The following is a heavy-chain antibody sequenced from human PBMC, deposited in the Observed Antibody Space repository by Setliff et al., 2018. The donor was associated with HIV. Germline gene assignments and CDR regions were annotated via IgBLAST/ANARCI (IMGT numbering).Heavy chain of an antibody. CDR1: GFTFSTYW. Sequence: GESLRLSCAASGFTFSTYWMHWVRQAPGKGLVWVSRIHADGSSTHYADSVRGRFTISRDNRKNTLYLQMNSLRAEDTATYYCVRGTSAYPGIDCWGQGTMVTVSS. J-gene: IGHJ4*02. V-gene: IGHV3-74*01. CDR2: IHADGSST. D-gene: IGHD6-25*01. CDR3: VRGTSAYPGIDC.